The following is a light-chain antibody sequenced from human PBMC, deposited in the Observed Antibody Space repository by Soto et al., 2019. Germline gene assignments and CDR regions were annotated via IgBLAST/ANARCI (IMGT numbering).Light chain of an antibody. V-gene: IGKV3-15*01. J-gene: IGKJ4*01. CDR2: AAS. CDR1: QSVTND. CDR3: QQHKIWPLT. Sequence: EIVLTQSPATLSVSPGERATLSCRASQSVTNDLVWYQHKPGQAPRLLIYAASTRATGIPARFSGSGSGTEFTLTISSLQSGDFAVYYCQQHKIWPLTFGGGTKVDI.